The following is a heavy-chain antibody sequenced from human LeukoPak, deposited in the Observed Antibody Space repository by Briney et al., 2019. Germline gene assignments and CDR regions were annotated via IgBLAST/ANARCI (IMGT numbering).Heavy chain of an antibody. CDR2: MSGGVNT. D-gene: IGHD5-24*01. V-gene: IGHV3-66*01. Sequence: PGGSLRLASLAFAFTGSSNYMGCVRQAAGNLLEWVSIMSGGVNTSLAGSSRDRFTFPRANSQGTLYLQMRSRRAEDTAGIYGGGRDKGYYEGLDVWGQGRTDTVSS. CDR1: AFTGSSNY. CDR3: GGRDKGYYEGLDV. J-gene: IGHJ6*01.